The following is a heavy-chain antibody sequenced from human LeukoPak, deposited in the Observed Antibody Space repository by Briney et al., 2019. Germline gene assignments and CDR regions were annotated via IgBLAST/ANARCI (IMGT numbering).Heavy chain of an antibody. D-gene: IGHD3-9*01. J-gene: IGHJ4*02. Sequence: GGSLRLSCAASGFTFSSYAMSWVRQAPGKGRERVSALSGSGGSTYYADSVKGRFTISRDNTKNTLYLQMNSLRAEDTAVYYCAKVIYYYDILTGYYTYYFDYWGQGTLVTVSS. CDR1: GFTFSSYA. CDR2: LSGSGGST. CDR3: AKVIYYYDILTGYYTYYFDY. V-gene: IGHV3-23*01.